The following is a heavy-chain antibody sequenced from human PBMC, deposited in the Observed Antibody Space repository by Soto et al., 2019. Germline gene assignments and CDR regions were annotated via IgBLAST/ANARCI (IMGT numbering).Heavy chain of an antibody. J-gene: IGHJ4*02. CDR1: GYTFTTYY. CDR3: ARSDFDWLSQARYYFDY. Sequence: QVQLVQSGAEVKKPGASVKVSCNASGYTFTTYYIHWVRQAPGQGLEWMGIINPSGGSTTYAQKFQGRVTMTRDTSTSTVYMGLSSLTSEDTAVYYCARSDFDWLSQARYYFDYWGQGTLVTVSS. D-gene: IGHD3-9*01. CDR2: INPSGGST. V-gene: IGHV1-46*01.